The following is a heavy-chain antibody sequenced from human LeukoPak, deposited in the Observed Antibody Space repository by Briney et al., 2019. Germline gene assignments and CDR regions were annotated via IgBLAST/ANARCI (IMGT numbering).Heavy chain of an antibody. J-gene: IGHJ4*02. CDR2: ISGSGGST. CDR3: ANVPHRFGELLSDY. V-gene: IGHV3-23*01. D-gene: IGHD3-10*01. CDR1: GFTFSSYA. Sequence: GGSLRLSCAASGFTFSSYAMSWVRQAPGKGLEWVSAISGSGGSTYYADSVKGRFTISRDNSKNTLYLQMNSLRAEDTAVYYCANVPHRFGELLSDYWGQGTLVTVSS.